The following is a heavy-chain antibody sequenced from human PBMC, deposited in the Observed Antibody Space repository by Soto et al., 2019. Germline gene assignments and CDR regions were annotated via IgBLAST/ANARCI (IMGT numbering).Heavy chain of an antibody. V-gene: IGHV3-23*01. D-gene: IGHD4-4*01. Sequence: PGGSLRLSCATSGFTFTAYDLAWVRQAPGKGLDWVSGISPSGDTTYYADSVKGRFSISRDSAKNSMYLQMDSLRGEDTAVYYCVRGGSNYASWGQGTLVTVSS. CDR3: VRGGSNYAS. CDR1: GFTFTAYD. CDR2: ISPSGDTT. J-gene: IGHJ5*02.